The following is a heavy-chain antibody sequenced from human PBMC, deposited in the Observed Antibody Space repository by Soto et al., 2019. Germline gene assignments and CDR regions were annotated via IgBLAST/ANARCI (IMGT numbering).Heavy chain of an antibody. Sequence: SETQSQTVVDADSLDLGSRRRSRNRQSPGKGLEWIGDTYHIGSTNYNPSLRGRVTISVDKSNNQFSLTLKYVTAADTAVYYCATLPPRIEVTVLPIPTWGQGTLVTVSS. CDR3: ATLPPRIEVTVLPIPT. J-gene: IGHJ4*02. CDR1: DSLDLGSRR. V-gene: IGHV4-4*02. D-gene: IGHD2-15*01. CDR2: TYHIGST.